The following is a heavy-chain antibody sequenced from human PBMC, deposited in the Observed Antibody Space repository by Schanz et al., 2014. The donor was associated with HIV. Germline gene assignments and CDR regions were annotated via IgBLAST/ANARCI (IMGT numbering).Heavy chain of an antibody. J-gene: IGHJ5*01. D-gene: IGHD2-2*01. Sequence: QVQLVQSGDEVKKPGASVKVSCKASGGTFRGYAISWVRLAPGQGLEWMGGIIPAVDITRYAQKFQGRLTITADKSTATAFMDLSSLRLDDTAVYYCAKSRFQLHWFDSWGQGTLVTVSS. CDR3: AKSRFQLHWFDS. CDR2: IIPAVDIT. V-gene: IGHV1-69*10. CDR1: GGTFRGYA.